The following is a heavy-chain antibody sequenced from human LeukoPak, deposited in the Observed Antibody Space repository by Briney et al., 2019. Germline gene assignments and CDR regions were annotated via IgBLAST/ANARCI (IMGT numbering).Heavy chain of an antibody. CDR2: IKQDGSEK. CDR3: ARDRPYYYDSSGYRLN. J-gene: IGHJ4*02. Sequence: GGSLRLSCAASGFTFSSYWMSWVRQAPGKGLEWVANIKQDGSEKYYVDSVKGRFTISRDNDKNSLYLQMTSLRAEDTAVYYCARDRPYYYDSSGYRLNWGQGTLVTVSS. CDR1: GFTFSSYW. V-gene: IGHV3-7*01. D-gene: IGHD3-22*01.